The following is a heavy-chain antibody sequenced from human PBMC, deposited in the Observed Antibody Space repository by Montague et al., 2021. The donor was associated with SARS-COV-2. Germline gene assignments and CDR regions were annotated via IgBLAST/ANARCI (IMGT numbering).Heavy chain of an antibody. D-gene: IGHD5-12*01. CDR3: ASSRWLRLLTSPLDY. CDR2: ISYDGSNK. V-gene: IGHV3-30-3*01. J-gene: IGHJ4*02. Sequence: SLSLSYSASGFTFSSYAMHWVRQAPGKGLEWVAVISYDGSNKYYADSVKGRFTISRDNSKNTLYLQMNSLRAEDTAVYYCASSRWLRLLTSPLDYWGQGTLVTVSS. CDR1: GFTFSSYA.